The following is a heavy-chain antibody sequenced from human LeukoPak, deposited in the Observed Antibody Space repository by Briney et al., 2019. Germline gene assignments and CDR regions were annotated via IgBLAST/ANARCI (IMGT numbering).Heavy chain of an antibody. CDR1: GSTVTSNH. CDR2: VYIHGQT. D-gene: IGHD3-16*01. CDR3: AASRAAGGKTDY. J-gene: IGHJ4*02. V-gene: IGHV3-53*01. Sequence: GGSLRLSCAVAGSTVTSNHVHWVRQAPGKGLEVVSIVYIHGQTYYTDSVRGRFNIFRDNSKNTVDLQMTSLRVDDTAVYYCAASRAAGGKTDYWGQGTLVTVSA.